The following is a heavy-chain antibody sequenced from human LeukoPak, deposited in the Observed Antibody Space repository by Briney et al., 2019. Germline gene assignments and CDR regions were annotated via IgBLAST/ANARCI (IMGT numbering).Heavy chain of an antibody. CDR2: ISTRGKTT. Sequence: QPGGSLRLSCAASAFTFSSYGMHWVRQAPGKGLEWVAVISTRGKTTYYADSVKGRFTISRDNSKNTLYLQMNSLRTEDTAVYYCAKDRDSGSFRGAFDIWGQGTMVTVSS. D-gene: IGHD1-26*01. V-gene: IGHV3-30*18. CDR3: AKDRDSGSFRGAFDI. CDR1: AFTFSSYG. J-gene: IGHJ3*02.